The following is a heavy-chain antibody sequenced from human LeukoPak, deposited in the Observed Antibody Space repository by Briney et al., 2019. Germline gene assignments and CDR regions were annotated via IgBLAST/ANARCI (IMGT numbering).Heavy chain of an antibody. Sequence: SETLSLTCTVSGGSISRSSYYWGWIRQPPGKGLEWIGNIFYSGSTYYNPSLKSRVTISVDTSKNQFSLKLSSVTAADTAVYYCARTRRKGVIAAAGTGAFDIWGQGTMVTVSS. V-gene: IGHV4-39*07. CDR2: IFYSGST. D-gene: IGHD6-13*01. CDR3: ARTRRKGVIAAAGTGAFDI. J-gene: IGHJ3*02. CDR1: GGSISRSSYY.